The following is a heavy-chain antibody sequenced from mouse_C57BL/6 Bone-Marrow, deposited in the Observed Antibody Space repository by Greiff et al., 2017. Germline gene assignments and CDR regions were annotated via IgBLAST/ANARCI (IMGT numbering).Heavy chain of an antibody. Sequence: QVQLQQPGAELVKPGASVKLSCKASGYTFTSYWMHWVKQRPGRGLAWIGRIDPNSGGTTYTETFKSKATLTVDKPSDPAYIQLSILTSEDSAVYYCVVLGLRPYYFDYWGQGTTLTVSS. CDR3: VVLGLRPYYFDY. J-gene: IGHJ2*01. CDR1: GYTFTSYW. D-gene: IGHD2-2*01. V-gene: IGHV1-72*01. CDR2: IDPNSGGT.